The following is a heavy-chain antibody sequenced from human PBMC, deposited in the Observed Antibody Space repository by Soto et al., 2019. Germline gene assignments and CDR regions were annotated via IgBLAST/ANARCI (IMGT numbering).Heavy chain of an antibody. CDR3: ASTDYGDYWYFDL. V-gene: IGHV3-48*01. J-gene: IGHJ2*01. D-gene: IGHD4-17*01. CDR2: ISLSSSII. CDR1: GFTFSSFS. Sequence: GGSLRLSCAASGFTFSSFSMNWVRRAPGKGLEWVSYISLSSSIIYYADSVKGRFTISRDNAKNSLYLQMNNLRAEDTALYFCASTDYGDYWYFDLWGRGTLVTVSS.